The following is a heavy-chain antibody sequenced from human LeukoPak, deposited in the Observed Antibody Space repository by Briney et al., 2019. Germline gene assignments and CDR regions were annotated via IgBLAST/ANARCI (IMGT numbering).Heavy chain of an antibody. V-gene: IGHV4-59*01. CDR3: ARSSRVLWFGELS. CDR2: IYYSGST. CDR1: GGSISSYY. Sequence: SETLSLTCTVSGGSISSYYWSWIRQPPGKGLEWVGYIYYSGSTNYNASIKSRVAISVDTSKNQFALKLSSVTAADTAVYYCARSSRVLWFGELSWGQGTLVIVSA. J-gene: IGHJ4*02. D-gene: IGHD3-10*01.